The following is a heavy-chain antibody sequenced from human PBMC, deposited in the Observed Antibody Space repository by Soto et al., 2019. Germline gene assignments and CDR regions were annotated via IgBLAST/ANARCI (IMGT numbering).Heavy chain of an antibody. Sequence: SVKVSCKASGYTFTSYGISWVRQAPGQGLEWMGRIIPILGIANYAQKFQGRVTITADKSTSTAYMELSSLRSEDTAVYYCARGASAPGDYWGQGTLVTVSS. CDR3: ARGASAPGDY. J-gene: IGHJ4*02. CDR2: IIPILGIA. D-gene: IGHD1-26*01. CDR1: GYTFTSYG. V-gene: IGHV1-69*04.